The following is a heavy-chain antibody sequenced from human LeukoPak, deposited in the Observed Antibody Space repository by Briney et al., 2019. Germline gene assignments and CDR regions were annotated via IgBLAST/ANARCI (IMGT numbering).Heavy chain of an antibody. V-gene: IGHV4-34*01. D-gene: IGHD1-26*01. J-gene: IGHJ4*02. CDR2: INHSGST. CDR1: GGSFSGYY. Sequence: PSETLSLTCAVYGGSFSGYYWSWIRQPPGKGLEWIGEINHSGSTNYNPSLKSRATVSVDTSKNQFSLQLSSVTAADTAVYFCGRRGSGRILGDAHWGQGTLVIVSS. CDR3: GRRGSGRILGDAH.